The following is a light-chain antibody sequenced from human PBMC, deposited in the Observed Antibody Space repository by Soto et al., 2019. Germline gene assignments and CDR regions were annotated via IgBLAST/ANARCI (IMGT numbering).Light chain of an antibody. Sequence: QSALTQPPSASGSPGQSVTISCTGTSSDVGGYNYVSWYQQHPGKAPKPMIYEVSKRPSGVPDRFSGSKSGNTASLTVSGLQAEDEADYYCSSYAGSNNGVFGGGTKLTVL. J-gene: IGLJ2*01. CDR1: SSDVGGYNY. V-gene: IGLV2-8*01. CDR2: EVS. CDR3: SSYAGSNNGV.